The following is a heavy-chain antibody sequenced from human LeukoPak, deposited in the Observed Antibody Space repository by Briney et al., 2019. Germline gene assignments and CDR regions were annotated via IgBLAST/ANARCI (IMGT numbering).Heavy chain of an antibody. CDR3: AKDLLVTAVYYFDY. Sequence: GGSLRLSCVASAFTFSSYAMHWVRQAPGKGLEWVSAVSGSGGSTYYADSVKGRFTISRDNSKNTLYLQMNSLRAEDTAVYYCAKDLLVTAVYYFDYWGQGTLVTVSS. J-gene: IGHJ4*02. CDR2: VSGSGGST. V-gene: IGHV3-23*01. D-gene: IGHD2-21*02. CDR1: AFTFSSYA.